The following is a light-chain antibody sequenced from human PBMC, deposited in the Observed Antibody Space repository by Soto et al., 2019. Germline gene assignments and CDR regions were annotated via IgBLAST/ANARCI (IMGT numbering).Light chain of an antibody. CDR3: LQYSSYPYT. CDR1: QGISSY. Sequence: AIRMTQSPSSFSASTGDRVTITCRASQGISSYLAWYQQKPGKAPNLLIYAASTLQSGVPSRFSGSGSGTDFTLTISCLQSEDFATYYCLQYSSYPYTFGQGTKLEIK. J-gene: IGKJ2*01. CDR2: AAS. V-gene: IGKV1-8*01.